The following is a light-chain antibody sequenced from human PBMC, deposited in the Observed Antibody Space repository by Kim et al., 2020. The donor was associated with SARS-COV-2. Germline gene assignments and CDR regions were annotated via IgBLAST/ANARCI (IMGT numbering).Light chain of an antibody. CDR1: QSISSW. CDR2: DAS. J-gene: IGKJ5*01. Sequence: DIQMTQSPSTLSASVGDRVTITCRASQSISSWLAWYQQKQGKAPKLLIYDASSLESGVPSRFSGSGSGTEFTLTISSLQPDDFATYYCQQYNSYPITFVQGTRLEIK. V-gene: IGKV1-5*01. CDR3: QQYNSYPIT.